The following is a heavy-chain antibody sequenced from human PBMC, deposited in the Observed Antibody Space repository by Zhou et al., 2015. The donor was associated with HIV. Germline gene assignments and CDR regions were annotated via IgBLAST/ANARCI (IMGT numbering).Heavy chain of an antibody. J-gene: IGHJ4*02. CDR2: IIPMFNRA. Sequence: QVQLVQSGAEVKKPGSSVRVSCQTSGGSFSNYAFSWVRQAPGQGLEWMGGIIPMFNRANYAHKFQGRVTITADRSTSTAYMELRSLRFEDTAIIYCARSFYDRDGYYPDFWGQGTLVTVSS. D-gene: IGHD3-22*01. CDR1: GGSFSNYA. CDR3: ARSFYDRDGYYPDF. V-gene: IGHV1-69*06.